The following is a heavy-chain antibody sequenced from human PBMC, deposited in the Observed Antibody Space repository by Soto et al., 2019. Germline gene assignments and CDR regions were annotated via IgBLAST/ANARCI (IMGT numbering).Heavy chain of an antibody. CDR3: ARGRGSGSFYPLDY. CDR2: IYYDGSNE. V-gene: IGHV3-33*01. D-gene: IGHD1-26*01. Sequence: QVQLVESGGGVVQPGRSLRLSCAASGFTFSNHGMHWVRQAPGKGLEWVARIYYDGSNEYYADSVKGRFTISRDSSKNTMYLQMNRLRAEDTAFYYCARGRGSGSFYPLDYWGQGTLVTVSS. J-gene: IGHJ4*02. CDR1: GFTFSNHG.